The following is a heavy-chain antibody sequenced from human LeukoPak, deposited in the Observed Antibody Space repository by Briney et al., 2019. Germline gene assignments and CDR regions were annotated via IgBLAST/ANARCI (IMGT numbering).Heavy chain of an antibody. CDR3: ARGRRYTGYDYTPSSFDP. CDR2: INHSGST. V-gene: IGHV4-34*01. CDR1: GGSFSGYY. Sequence: SETLSLTCAVYGGSFSGYYWSWIRQPPGKGLGWIGEINHSGSTNYNPSLKSRVTISVDTSKNPSSLKLSSVTAADTAVYYCARGRRYTGYDYTPSSFDPWGQGTLVTVSS. D-gene: IGHD5-12*01. J-gene: IGHJ5*02.